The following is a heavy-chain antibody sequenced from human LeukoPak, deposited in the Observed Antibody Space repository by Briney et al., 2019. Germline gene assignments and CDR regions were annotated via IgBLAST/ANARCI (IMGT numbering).Heavy chain of an antibody. Sequence: ALVKVSCKASGYTFTSNYIHWVRQAPGQGLEWMGMIYPRDGSTSYAQKFQGRVTVTRNTSTSTVHMELSGLRSEDTAVYYYARDQEGFDYWGQGTLVTVSS. CDR1: GYTFTSNY. V-gene: IGHV1-46*01. CDR3: ARDQEGFDY. CDR2: IYPRDGST. J-gene: IGHJ4*02.